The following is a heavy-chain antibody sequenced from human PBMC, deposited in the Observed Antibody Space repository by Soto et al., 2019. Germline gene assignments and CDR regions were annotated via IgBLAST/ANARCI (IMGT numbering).Heavy chain of an antibody. D-gene: IGHD3-10*01. CDR3: ARPRSGSYRLDYYGMDV. V-gene: IGHV5-51*01. Sequence: PGESLKISCKGSGYSFTNYWIAWVRQMPGKGLGWMGIIYPGDSDTRYSPSFQGQVTISADKSISTAYLQWRSLRASDTAMYYCARPRSGSYRLDYYGMDVWGQGTTVTVSS. CDR1: GYSFTNYW. J-gene: IGHJ6*02. CDR2: IYPGDSDT.